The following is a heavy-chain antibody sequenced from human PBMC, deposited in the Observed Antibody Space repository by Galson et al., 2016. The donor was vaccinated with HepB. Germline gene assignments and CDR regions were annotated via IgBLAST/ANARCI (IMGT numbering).Heavy chain of an antibody. D-gene: IGHD3-10*01. CDR1: GFTVSSNY. Sequence: SLRLSCAASGFTVSSNYMNWVRQAPGKGLEWVSIIYSGGTTYYADSVKGRFTVSRDNSRNTLDLQMNSLRAEDTAVYYCARSGSDDAFDVWGQGTMVFVSS. CDR3: ARSGSDDAFDV. V-gene: IGHV3-66*01. CDR2: IYSGGTT. J-gene: IGHJ3*01.